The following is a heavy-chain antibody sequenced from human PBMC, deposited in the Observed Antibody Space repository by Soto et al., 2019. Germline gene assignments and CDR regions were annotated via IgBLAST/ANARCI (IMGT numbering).Heavy chain of an antibody. V-gene: IGHV3-30*18. J-gene: IGHJ4*02. CDR3: AKDFSEWLADY. CDR2: ISYDGSNK. CDR1: GFTFSSYG. Sequence: QVHLVESGGGVVQPGRSLRPSCAASGFTFSSYGMHWVRQTPGKGLEWVAVISYDGSNKYYADSVKGRFTISRDNSKNTLYLQMNSLRAEDTAVYYCAKDFSEWLADYWGQGTLVTVSS. D-gene: IGHD5-18*01.